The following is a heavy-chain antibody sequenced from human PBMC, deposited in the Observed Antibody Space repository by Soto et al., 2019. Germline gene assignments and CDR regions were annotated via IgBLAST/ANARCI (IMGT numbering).Heavy chain of an antibody. CDR3: ARERTFEWELPGDPSDAFDI. CDR2: ISYDGSNK. J-gene: IGHJ3*02. V-gene: IGHV3-30-3*01. CDR1: GFTFSSYA. D-gene: IGHD1-26*01. Sequence: GGSLRLSCAASGFTFSSYAMHWVRQAPGKGLEWVAVISYDGSNKYYADSVKGRFTISRDNSKNTLYLQMNSLRAEDTAVYYCARERTFEWELPGDPSDAFDIWGQGTMVTVSS.